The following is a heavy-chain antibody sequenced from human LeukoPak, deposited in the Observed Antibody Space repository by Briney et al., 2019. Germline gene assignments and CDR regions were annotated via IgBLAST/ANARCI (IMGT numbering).Heavy chain of an antibody. J-gene: IGHJ4*02. D-gene: IGHD2-15*01. CDR3: ARETVGYCSGGPCPYCFDS. V-gene: IGHV4-4*07. CDR1: GGSITGYY. CDR2: IYTSDDI. Sequence: SETLSLTCTVSGGSITGYYWSWIRRPAGKGLEWIARIYTSDDINYNPSLKSRVTLSVDTSKNQFSLNLKSVTAADMAVYYCARETVGYCSGGPCPYCFDSWGQGTLVTVSS.